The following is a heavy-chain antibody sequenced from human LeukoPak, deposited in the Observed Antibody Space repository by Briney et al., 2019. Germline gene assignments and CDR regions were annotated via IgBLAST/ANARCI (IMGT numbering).Heavy chain of an antibody. D-gene: IGHD1-26*01. J-gene: IGHJ2*01. V-gene: IGHV4-61*01. CDR2: IYYSGST. CDR3: ASVGPPWYFDL. CDR1: GGSVSSGSYY. Sequence: SETLSLTCTVSGGSVSSGSYYWSWIRHPPGKGLEWIGYIYYSGSTNYNPSLKSRVTISVDTSKNQFSLKLSSVTAADTAVYYCASVGPPWYFDLWGRGTLVTVSS.